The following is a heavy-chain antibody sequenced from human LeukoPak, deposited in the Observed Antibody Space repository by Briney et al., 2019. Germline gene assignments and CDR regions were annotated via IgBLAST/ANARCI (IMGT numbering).Heavy chain of an antibody. V-gene: IGHV3-23*01. CDR2: ISGSGAGT. D-gene: IGHD2-21*02. CDR1: GFTFSSYA. J-gene: IGHJ4*02. Sequence: GGSLRLSCAASGFTFSSYAMSWVRQAPGKGLEWVSAISGSGAGTYYADSVKGRFTISRDNSKNTLYLQMNSLRAEDTAVYYCAKSLGHIVVVTAIHWGQGTLVPVSS. CDR3: AKSLGHIVVVTAIH.